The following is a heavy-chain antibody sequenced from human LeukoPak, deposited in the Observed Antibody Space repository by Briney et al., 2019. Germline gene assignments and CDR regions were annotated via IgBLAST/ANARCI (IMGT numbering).Heavy chain of an antibody. V-gene: IGHV4-38-2*01. Sequence: SETLSLTCAVSGYSISNTYYWGWIRQPPGKALEWIGSIYNSGSTHYNPSLKSRVTISVDTSKNQFSLKLTSVTAADTAVYYCARNSSGNYFDYWGQGTLVTVSS. CDR3: ARNSSGNYFDY. D-gene: IGHD1-26*01. J-gene: IGHJ4*02. CDR1: GYSISNTYY. CDR2: IYNSGST.